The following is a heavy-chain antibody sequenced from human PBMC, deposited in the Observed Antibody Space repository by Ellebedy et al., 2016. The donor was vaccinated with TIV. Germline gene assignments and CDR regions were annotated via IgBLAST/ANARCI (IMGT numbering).Heavy chain of an antibody. CDR2: LYSDDKT. J-gene: IGHJ4*02. V-gene: IGHV3-53*01. CDR1: GFTVSTNH. D-gene: IGHD3-10*01. CDR3: VRSGHSDGYFDY. Sequence: GESLKISCAASGFTVSTNHMSWVRQAPGKGLEWVSVLYSDDKTYYADSVKGRFTFSRDNSRNTVSLQMSGLRAEDTAIYYCVRSGHSDGYFDYWGQGTLVTVSS.